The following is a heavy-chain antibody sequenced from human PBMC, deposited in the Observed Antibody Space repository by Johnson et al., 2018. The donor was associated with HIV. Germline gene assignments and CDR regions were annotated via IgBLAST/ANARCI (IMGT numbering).Heavy chain of an antibody. D-gene: IGHD3-22*01. J-gene: IGHJ3*01. CDR3: ARDTYYYDTSGYLTRPRAFDV. Sequence: QVQLVESGGGVVQPGKSLTLSCVGSGLSFSNFGIHWVRQAPGNGPEWVAVIYSGGKTYYADSMKGRFTISSDNSKNTLYLQMNSLRAEDTALYYCARDTYYYDTSGYLTRPRAFDVWGQGTMVTVSS. CDR2: IYSGGKT. V-gene: IGHV3-33*08. CDR1: GLSFSNFG.